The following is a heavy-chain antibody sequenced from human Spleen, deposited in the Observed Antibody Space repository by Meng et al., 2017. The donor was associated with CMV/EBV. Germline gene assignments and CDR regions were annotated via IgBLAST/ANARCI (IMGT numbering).Heavy chain of an antibody. CDR3: ARKPAAIGLGRYYYYYGMDV. V-gene: IGHV1-69*10. J-gene: IGHJ6*02. CDR2: SIHILGIA. Sequence: SVKVSCKASGYTFIGYYMHWVRQAPGQGLEWMGGSIHILGIANYAQKFQGRVTITADKSTSTAYMELSSLRSEDTAVYYCARKPAAIGLGRYYYYYGMDVWGQGTTVTVSS. D-gene: IGHD2-2*01. CDR1: GYTFIGYY.